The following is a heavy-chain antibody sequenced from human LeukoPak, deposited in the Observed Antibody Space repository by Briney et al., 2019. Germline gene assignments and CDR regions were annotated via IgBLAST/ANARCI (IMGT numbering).Heavy chain of an antibody. J-gene: IGHJ5*02. Sequence: ASVKVSCKASGYTFTSYGISWVRQAPGQGLEWMGWISAYNGNTNYAQKLQGRVTMTTDTSTSTAYMELRSLRSADTAVYYCARVKGVSSWYWFDPWGQGTLVTVSS. CDR1: GYTFTSYG. D-gene: IGHD6-13*01. V-gene: IGHV1-18*01. CDR3: ARVKGVSSWYWFDP. CDR2: ISAYNGNT.